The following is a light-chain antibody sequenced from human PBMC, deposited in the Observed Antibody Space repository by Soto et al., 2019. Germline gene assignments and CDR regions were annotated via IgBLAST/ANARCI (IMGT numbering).Light chain of an antibody. J-gene: IGKJ2*01. CDR3: QQYNNWLYT. Sequence: EIVMTQSPATLSLSPGERATLSCRASQSVSSNLAWYQQKPGQAPRLLIYGASTRATGIPARFSGSGSGTEFTLTISSLPSEDFAVYYCQQYNNWLYTFCQGTKLEIK. CDR2: GAS. CDR1: QSVSSN. V-gene: IGKV3-15*01.